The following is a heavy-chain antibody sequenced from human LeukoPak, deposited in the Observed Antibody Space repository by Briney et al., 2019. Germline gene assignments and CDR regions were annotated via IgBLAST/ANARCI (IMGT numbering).Heavy chain of an antibody. CDR1: GFTLSSYA. V-gene: IGHV3-30-3*01. CDR2: ISYDGSNK. Sequence: GGSLRLSCAASGFTLSSYAMHWVRQAPGKGLEWVAVISYDGSNKYYADSVKGRFTISRDNSKNTLYLQMNSLRAEDTAVYYCARARITMVRGVITYYFDYWGQGTLVTVSS. J-gene: IGHJ4*02. D-gene: IGHD3-10*01. CDR3: ARARITMVRGVITYYFDY.